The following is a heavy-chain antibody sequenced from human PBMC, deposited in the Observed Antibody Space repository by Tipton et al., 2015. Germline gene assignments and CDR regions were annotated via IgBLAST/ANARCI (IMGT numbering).Heavy chain of an antibody. Sequence: SLRLSCEVSGFILNTYDIHWVRQGAGKGLEWVSTLGVTGDTYYSDSVKGRFTISRDNAKNSLYLQMNSLRAEDTALYYCAKDMGSSGYYAFDIWGQGTMVTVSS. CDR1: GFILNTYD. J-gene: IGHJ3*02. CDR3: AKDMGSSGYYAFDI. D-gene: IGHD3-22*01. V-gene: IGHV3-13*01. CDR2: LGVTGDT.